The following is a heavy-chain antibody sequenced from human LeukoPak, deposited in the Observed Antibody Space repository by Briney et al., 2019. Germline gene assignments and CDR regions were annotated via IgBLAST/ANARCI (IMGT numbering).Heavy chain of an antibody. V-gene: IGHV1-69*01. J-gene: IGHJ4*02. Sequence: SVKVSCKASGGTFSSYAISWVRQAPGQGLEWMGGLIPIFGTANYAQKFQGRVTITADESTSTAYMELSSLRSEDTAVYYCARTSNTVTTGASYFDYWGQGILVTVSS. CDR3: ARTSNTVTTGASYFDY. CDR1: GGTFSSYA. D-gene: IGHD4-17*01. CDR2: LIPIFGTA.